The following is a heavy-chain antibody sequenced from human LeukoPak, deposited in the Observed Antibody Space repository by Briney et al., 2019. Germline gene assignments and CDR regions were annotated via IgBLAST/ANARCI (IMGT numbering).Heavy chain of an antibody. CDR1: GGSISSYY. V-gene: IGHV4-59*12. Sequence: SETLSLTCTVSGGSISSYYWSWIRQPPGKGLEWIGYSYYSGSTNYYPSLKSRVTISVDTSKNQFSLKLSSVTAADTAVYYCARDRGTWNDDGFDYWGQGTLVTVSS. D-gene: IGHD1-1*01. CDR3: ARDRGTWNDDGFDY. J-gene: IGHJ4*02. CDR2: SYYSGST.